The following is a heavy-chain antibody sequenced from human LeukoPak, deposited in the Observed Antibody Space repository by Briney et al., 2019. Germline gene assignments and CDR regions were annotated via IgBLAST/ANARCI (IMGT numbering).Heavy chain of an antibody. V-gene: IGHV4-39*01. CDR1: GGSISSSSYY. CDR2: IYYSGST. D-gene: IGHD6-13*01. J-gene: IGHJ4*02. Sequence: SETLSLTCTVSGGSISSSSYYWGWIRQPPGKGLEWIGSIYYSGSTYYNPSLKSRVTISVDTSKNQFSLKLSSVTAADTAVYYCARHLAAAGMTWQVWGQGTLVTVSS. CDR3: ARHLAAAGMTWQV.